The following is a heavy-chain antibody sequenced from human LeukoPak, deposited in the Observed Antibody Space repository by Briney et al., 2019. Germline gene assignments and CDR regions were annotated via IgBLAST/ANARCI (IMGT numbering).Heavy chain of an antibody. CDR3: AKGSDSAYYDSSGYYY. D-gene: IGHD3-22*01. CDR1: GFTFDDYA. V-gene: IGHV3-9*01. CDR2: ISWNSGSI. Sequence: GRSLRLSCAASGFTFDDYAMHWVRQAPGKGLEWVSGISWNSGSIGYADSVKGRFTISRDNAKNSLYLQMNSLRAEDTALYYCAKGSDSAYYDSSGYYYWGQGPLVTVSS. J-gene: IGHJ4*02.